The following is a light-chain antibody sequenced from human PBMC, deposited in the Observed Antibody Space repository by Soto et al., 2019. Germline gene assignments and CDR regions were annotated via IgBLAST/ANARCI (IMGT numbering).Light chain of an antibody. CDR2: GGS. CDR3: QQYYSSRT. Sequence: EIVLTQSPGTVSFSPGERATLSCRASQSVGSRWLAWYQQKPGQAPRVLIYGGSNRATGIPDRISGSGSGKDFTLTISRLEPEDFAVYYCQQYYSSRTFGQGTKVEMK. V-gene: IGKV3-20*01. J-gene: IGKJ1*01. CDR1: QSVGSRW.